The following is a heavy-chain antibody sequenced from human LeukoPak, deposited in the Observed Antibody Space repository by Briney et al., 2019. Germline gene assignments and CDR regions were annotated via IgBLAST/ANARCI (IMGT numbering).Heavy chain of an antibody. CDR1: GYTFNSYP. V-gene: IGHV1-18*01. D-gene: IGHD3-3*01. CDR3: ARVRTPFGVVASPDALDV. J-gene: IGHJ3*01. CDR2: ITADNFNT. Sequence: GASVRVSCNASGYTFNSYPLTWVRQAPGVGFEWVGWITADNFNTNYAQKFQGRVTLTKETSTNTAYMEMRSLMSDDTAVYYCARVRTPFGVVASPDALDVWGQGTAGTASS.